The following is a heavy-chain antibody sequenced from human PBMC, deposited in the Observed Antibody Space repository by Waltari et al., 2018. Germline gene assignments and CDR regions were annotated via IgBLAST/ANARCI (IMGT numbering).Heavy chain of an antibody. CDR1: GFGLGSCW. Sequence: EVQLVESGGGLVQPGGSLRLACAGSGFGLGSCWMDWVRQAPGKGLVWVSRIVRDGSITSYADSVKGRFTISRDNAKNTLYLQMNSLRDEDTAVYYCARDYYYSIDYWGQGTVVTVSS. CDR2: IVRDGSIT. D-gene: IGHD3-10*01. J-gene: IGHJ4*02. V-gene: IGHV3-74*01. CDR3: ARDYYYSIDY.